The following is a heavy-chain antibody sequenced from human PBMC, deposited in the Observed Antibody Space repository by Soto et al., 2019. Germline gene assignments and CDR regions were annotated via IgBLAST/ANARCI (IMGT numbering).Heavy chain of an antibody. V-gene: IGHV4-61*08. CDR1: VGSVSSGVYY. D-gene: IGHD3-3*01. J-gene: IGHJ4*02. Sequence: PSETLCVRCSFYVGSVSSGVYYSSWIRQPPGKGLELIGYISNSGSTNYNPSLTSRVAISLDRSRNQFSLKLTSVTAADTAVYYCARLRITNFGVVTRHYFDYWGRGTLVTVSS. CDR3: ARLRITNFGVVTRHYFDY. CDR2: ISNSGST.